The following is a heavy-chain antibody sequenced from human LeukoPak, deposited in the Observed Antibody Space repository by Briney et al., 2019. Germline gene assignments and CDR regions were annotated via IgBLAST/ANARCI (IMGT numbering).Heavy chain of an antibody. Sequence: GGSLRLSCAASGFTFSSYAMTWVRQAPGKGLEWVSGISGSGGSTYYADSVKGRFTMSRDNSKNTLYLQMNSLRAEDRAVYYCAKDGPAAAYPYYFDYWGQGTLVTVSS. D-gene: IGHD6-13*01. CDR1: GFTFSSYA. CDR2: ISGSGGST. J-gene: IGHJ4*02. CDR3: AKDGPAAAYPYYFDY. V-gene: IGHV3-23*01.